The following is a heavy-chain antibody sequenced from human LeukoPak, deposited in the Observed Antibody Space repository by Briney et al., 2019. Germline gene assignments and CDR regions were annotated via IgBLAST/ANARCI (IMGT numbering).Heavy chain of an antibody. CDR3: ARALPSSYYYFDY. CDR1: GFTFHDYE. Sequence: GGSLRLSCAASGFTFHDYEMNWVRQAPGKGLEWVSYISSSGNSIFYADSVKGRFTISRDNAKNSLYLQMNSLRAEDTAVYYCARALPSSYYYFDYWGQGTLVTVSS. V-gene: IGHV3-48*03. D-gene: IGHD6-13*01. CDR2: ISSSGNSI. J-gene: IGHJ4*02.